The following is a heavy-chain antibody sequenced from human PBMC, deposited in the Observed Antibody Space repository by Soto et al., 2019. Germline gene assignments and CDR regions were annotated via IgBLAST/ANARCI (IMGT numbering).Heavy chain of an antibody. Sequence: GESLKISCKASGYSFTNYWIGWVRQMPGKGLEWMGTIYPGDSDTRYSPSFQGQVTFSVDKSINTAYLHWTSLKASDTAIYYCAIQHPLDSSAWYNWGQGTLVTVSS. J-gene: IGHJ4*02. CDR2: IYPGDSDT. CDR1: GYSFTNYW. V-gene: IGHV5-51*01. CDR3: AIQHPLDSSAWYN. D-gene: IGHD6-19*01.